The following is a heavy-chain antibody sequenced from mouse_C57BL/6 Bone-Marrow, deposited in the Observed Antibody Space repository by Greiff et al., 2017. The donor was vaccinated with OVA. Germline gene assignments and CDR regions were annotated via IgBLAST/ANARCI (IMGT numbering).Heavy chain of an antibody. D-gene: IGHD1-1*01. CDR2: ISSGGDYI. CDR3: TRACYGSSPAWFAY. J-gene: IGHJ3*01. Sequence: EVHLVESGEGLVKPGGSLKLSCAASGFTFSSYAMSWVRQTPEKRLEWVAYISSGGDYIYYADTVKGRFTISRDNARNTLYLQMSSLKSEDTAMYYCTRACYGSSPAWFAYRGQGTLVTVSA. CDR1: GFTFSSYA. V-gene: IGHV5-9-1*02.